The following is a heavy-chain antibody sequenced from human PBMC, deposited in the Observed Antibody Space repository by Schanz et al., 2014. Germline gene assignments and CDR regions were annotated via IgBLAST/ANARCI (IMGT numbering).Heavy chain of an antibody. J-gene: IGHJ4*02. D-gene: IGHD3-3*01. CDR1: GFSFSTYW. CDR3: VRDSFFAFDY. V-gene: IGHV3-7*01. CDR2: IKRDGSEK. Sequence: EEQLVESGGGLVQPGGSLRLSCAASGFSFSTYWMSWVRQAPGKGLEWVANIKRDGSEKYYVDSVKGRFTISRDNAKNSLYLQMTSLRAEDTAVYYCVRDSFFAFDYWGQGTLVTVSS.